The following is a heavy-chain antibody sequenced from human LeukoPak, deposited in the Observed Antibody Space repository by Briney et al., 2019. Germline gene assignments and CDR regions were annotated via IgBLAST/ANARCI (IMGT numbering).Heavy chain of an antibody. CDR2: IYDSGST. CDR3: ARGDCTDGVCFLFDY. D-gene: IGHD2-8*01. J-gene: IGHJ4*02. Sequence: PSETLSLTCTVSGGSIRSSYYYWGWIRQPPGKGLEWIGSIYDSGSTYYNPSLKSRVTISVDRSKNQFSLKLSSVTAADTAVYYCARGDCTDGVCFLFDYWGQGTLVTVSS. CDR1: GGSIRSSYYY. V-gene: IGHV4-39*07.